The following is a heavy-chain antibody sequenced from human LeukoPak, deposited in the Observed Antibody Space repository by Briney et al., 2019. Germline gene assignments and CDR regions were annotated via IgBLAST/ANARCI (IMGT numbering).Heavy chain of an antibody. CDR2: ITGTSSGI. CDR3: ARPVDTAMITGFDY. CDR1: GFTFTSYA. V-gene: IGHV3-48*01. J-gene: IGHJ4*02. D-gene: IGHD5-18*01. Sequence: GGYLSLPCTASGFTFTSYAMNWVRQAPGKGREWVAGITGTSSGIYYADSVRGRFTVSRDNAQKSVYLQMKSLRVEDTGVYYCARPVDTAMITGFDYWGQGTLVTVSS.